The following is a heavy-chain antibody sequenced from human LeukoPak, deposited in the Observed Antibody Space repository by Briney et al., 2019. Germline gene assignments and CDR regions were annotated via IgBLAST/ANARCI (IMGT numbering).Heavy chain of an antibody. CDR3: AKEGKKAGSTYDFDS. CDR1: GFTFSSYA. CDR2: VSGRGDNT. V-gene: IGHV3-23*01. J-gene: IGHJ4*02. D-gene: IGHD1-26*01. Sequence: PGGSLRLSCAASGFTFSSYAMSWVRQAPGKGLEWVSGVSGRGDNTYYADSVKGRFTISRDNSKNTLYLQMNSLRAEDTAVYYCAKEGKKAGSTYDFDSWGQGTLVTVSS.